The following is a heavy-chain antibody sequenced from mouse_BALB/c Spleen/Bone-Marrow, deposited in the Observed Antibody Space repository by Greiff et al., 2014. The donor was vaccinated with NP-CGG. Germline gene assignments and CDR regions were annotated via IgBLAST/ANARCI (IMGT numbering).Heavy chain of an antibody. Sequence: EVQLQQSGAELVKPGASVKLSCTASGFNIKDTYMHWVKQRPEQSLEWIGRIDPANGNTKYDPKFQGKATITADTSSNTAYLQLSSLTSEDTAVYYCAAYYYGSSQFAYWGQGTLVTVSA. J-gene: IGHJ3*01. CDR3: AAYYYGSSQFAY. V-gene: IGHV14-3*02. CDR1: GFNIKDTY. CDR2: IDPANGNT. D-gene: IGHD1-1*01.